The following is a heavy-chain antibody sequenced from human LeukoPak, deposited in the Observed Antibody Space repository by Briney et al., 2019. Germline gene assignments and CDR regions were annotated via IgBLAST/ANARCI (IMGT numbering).Heavy chain of an antibody. V-gene: IGHV1-2*02. Sequence: GSVKVSCKASGYTFTGYYMHWARQAPGQGLEWMGWINPNSGGTNYAQKFQGRVTMTRDTSISTAYMELSRLRSDDTAVYYCARDFERYSSDPNNWFDPWGQGTLVTVSS. J-gene: IGHJ5*02. CDR2: INPNSGGT. CDR1: GYTFTGYY. D-gene: IGHD6-25*01. CDR3: ARDFERYSSDPNNWFDP.